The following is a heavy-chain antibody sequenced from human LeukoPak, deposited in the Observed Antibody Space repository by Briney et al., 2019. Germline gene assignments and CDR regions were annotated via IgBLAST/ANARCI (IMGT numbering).Heavy chain of an antibody. D-gene: IGHD6-19*01. Sequence: ASVKVSCKASGYTFTNYGITWVRQAPGQGLEWMGWISAYNGNTNYAQKLQGRVTMTTDTSTSTAYMELSSLRSEDTAVYYCARAEDLAVAWYFDYWGQGTLVTVSS. CDR3: ARAEDLAVAWYFDY. V-gene: IGHV1-18*01. J-gene: IGHJ4*02. CDR1: GYTFTNYG. CDR2: ISAYNGNT.